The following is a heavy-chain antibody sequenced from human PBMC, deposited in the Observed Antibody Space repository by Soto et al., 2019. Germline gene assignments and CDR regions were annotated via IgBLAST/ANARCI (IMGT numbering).Heavy chain of an antibody. D-gene: IGHD2-15*01. CDR1: GASITTYSYY. J-gene: IGHJ5*02. CDR2: IYYTGSA. V-gene: IGHV4-39*01. Sequence: PSATLSLTCTVSGASITTYSYYWGWIRQPPGKGLEWIGSIYYTGSAYYNPSLKSRVTISVGTSKNQFSLKLSSVTAADTAVYYCAKTPIGYCSGGTCSNWFDPWGQGTLVTVSS. CDR3: AKTPIGYCSGGTCSNWFDP.